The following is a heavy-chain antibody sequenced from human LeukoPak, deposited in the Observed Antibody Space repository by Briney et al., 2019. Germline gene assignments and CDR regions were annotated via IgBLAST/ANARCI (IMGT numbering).Heavy chain of an antibody. Sequence: GGSLRLSCAASGFTFSSYAMSWVRQAPGRGLEWVSAISGSGGSTYYADSVKGRFTISRDNSKNTLYLQMNSLRAEDTAVYYCAKGSSSWYAGYFDYWGQGTLVTVSS. V-gene: IGHV3-23*01. CDR2: ISGSGGST. CDR3: AKGSSSWYAGYFDY. J-gene: IGHJ4*02. CDR1: GFTFSSYA. D-gene: IGHD6-13*01.